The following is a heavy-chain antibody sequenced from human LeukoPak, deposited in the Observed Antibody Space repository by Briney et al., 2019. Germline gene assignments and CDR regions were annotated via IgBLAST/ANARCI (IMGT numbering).Heavy chain of an antibody. CDR1: GGSISSYY. V-gene: IGHV4-59*01. J-gene: IGHJ4*02. CDR3: ARGGGYNEVSSYFDY. CDR2: IYYSGST. D-gene: IGHD5-24*01. Sequence: PSETLSLTCTVSGGSISSYYWSWLRQPPGKGLEWIGYIYYSGSTNYNPSLKSRVTISVDTSKNQFSLKLSSVTAADTAVYYCARGGGYNEVSSYFDYWGQGTLVTVSS.